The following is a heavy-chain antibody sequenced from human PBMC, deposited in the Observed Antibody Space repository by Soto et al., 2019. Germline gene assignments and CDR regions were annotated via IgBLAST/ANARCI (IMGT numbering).Heavy chain of an antibody. CDR1: GYSFTSYW. J-gene: IGHJ6*02. Sequence: PGESLKISCKGSGYSFTSYWIGWVRQMPGKGLEWMGIIYPGDSDTRYSPSFQGQVTISADKSISTAYLQWSSLKASDTAMYYCARHGDCSGGSCYPNYYYYGMDVWGQGTTVTVS. CDR3: ARHGDCSGGSCYPNYYYYGMDV. V-gene: IGHV5-51*01. CDR2: IYPGDSDT. D-gene: IGHD2-15*01.